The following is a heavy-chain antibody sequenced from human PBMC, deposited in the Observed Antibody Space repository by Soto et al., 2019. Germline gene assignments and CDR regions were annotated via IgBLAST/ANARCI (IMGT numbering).Heavy chain of an antibody. Sequence: EVQLWESGGGLVQPGGSLRLSCVASGFTFSNYVMTWVRQAPGKGPEWVSVINGRGDTTYYSDSVKGRFTISRDNSKNLVSLQMTGLRAEDTAVYYCAKRPLSLNMLHSWGQGTRVTVSS. V-gene: IGHV3-23*01. CDR1: GFTFSNYV. CDR2: INGRGDTT. J-gene: IGHJ4*02. CDR3: AKRPLSLNMLHS. D-gene: IGHD3-10*02.